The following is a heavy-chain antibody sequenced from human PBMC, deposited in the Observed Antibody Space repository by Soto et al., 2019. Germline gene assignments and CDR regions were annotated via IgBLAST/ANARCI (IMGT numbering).Heavy chain of an antibody. CDR2: ISGSGGST. J-gene: IGHJ5*02. CDR3: AKSMTTVTTLFDWFDP. CDR1: GFTFSSYA. D-gene: IGHD4-4*01. Sequence: GSLRLSCAASGFTFSSYAMSWVRQAPGKGLEWVSAISGSGGSTYYADSVKGRFTISRDNSKNTLYLQMSSLRAEDTAVYYCAKSMTTVTTLFDWFDPWGQGTLVTVSS. V-gene: IGHV3-23*01.